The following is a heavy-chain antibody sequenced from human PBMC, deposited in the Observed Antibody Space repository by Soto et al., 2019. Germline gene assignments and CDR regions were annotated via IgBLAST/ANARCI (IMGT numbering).Heavy chain of an antibody. CDR2: IIPILGIA. Sequence: QVQLVQSGAEVKKPGSSVKVSCKASGGTFSSYTISWVRQAPGQGLEWMGRIIPILGIANYAQKFQGRVTITADKSTSTAYMELSSLRSEDTAVYYCAREEGWFGGAGAFDIWGQGTIVTVSS. J-gene: IGHJ3*02. CDR3: AREEGWFGGAGAFDI. V-gene: IGHV1-69*08. D-gene: IGHD3-10*01. CDR1: GGTFSSYT.